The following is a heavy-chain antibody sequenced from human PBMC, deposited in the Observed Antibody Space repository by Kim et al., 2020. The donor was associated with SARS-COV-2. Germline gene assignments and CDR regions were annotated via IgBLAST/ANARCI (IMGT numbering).Heavy chain of an antibody. Sequence: SVKVSCKASGGTFSSYAISWVRQAPGQGLEWMGGIIPIFGTANYAQKFQGRVTITADESTSTAYMELSSLRSEDTAVYYCASPGWELTNYYGMDVWGQGTTVTVSS. J-gene: IGHJ6*02. V-gene: IGHV1-69*13. D-gene: IGHD1-26*01. CDR3: ASPGWELTNYYGMDV. CDR2: IIPIFGTA. CDR1: GGTFSSYA.